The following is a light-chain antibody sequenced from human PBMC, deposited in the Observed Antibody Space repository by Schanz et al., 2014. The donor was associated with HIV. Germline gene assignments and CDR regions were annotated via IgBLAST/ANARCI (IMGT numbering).Light chain of an antibody. CDR2: DVT. Sequence: QSALTQPRSVSGSPGQSVAISCTGTSSDVGGYNYVSWYQQHPGKAPKLMIYDVTKRPSGVPDRFSGSQSGTSASLVISGLQSEDEADYYCAAWDDSAVFGGGTKLTVL. J-gene: IGLJ3*02. V-gene: IGLV2-11*01. CDR1: SSDVGGYNY. CDR3: AAWDDSAV.